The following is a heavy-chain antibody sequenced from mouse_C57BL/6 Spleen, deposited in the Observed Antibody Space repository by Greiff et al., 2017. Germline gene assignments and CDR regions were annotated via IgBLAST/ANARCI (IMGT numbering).Heavy chain of an antibody. CDR3: ARVGQFTTVVPSIAMDY. Sequence: EVQLQQSGPELVKPGASVKISCKASGYTFTDYYMNWVKQSHGKSLEWIGDINPNNGGTSYNQKFKGKATLTVDKSSSTAYMELRSLTSEDSAVYYCARVGQFTTVVPSIAMDYWGQGTSVTVSS. CDR2: INPNNGGT. V-gene: IGHV1-26*01. CDR1: GYTFTDYY. D-gene: IGHD1-1*01. J-gene: IGHJ4*01.